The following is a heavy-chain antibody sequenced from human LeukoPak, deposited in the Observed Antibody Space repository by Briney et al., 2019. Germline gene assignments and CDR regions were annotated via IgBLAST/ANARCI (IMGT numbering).Heavy chain of an antibody. V-gene: IGHV1-18*01. CDR2: ISAYNGNT. Sequence: GASVKVSCKASGYTFTSYGISWVRQAPGQGLEWMGWISAYNGNTNYAQKLQGRVTMTTDTSTSTAYMELRSLRSDDTAVYYCARDNVPPDFWSGYYDYYYYYMDVWGKGTTVTASS. CDR1: GYTFTSYG. J-gene: IGHJ6*03. D-gene: IGHD3-3*01. CDR3: ARDNVPPDFWSGYYDYYYYYMDV.